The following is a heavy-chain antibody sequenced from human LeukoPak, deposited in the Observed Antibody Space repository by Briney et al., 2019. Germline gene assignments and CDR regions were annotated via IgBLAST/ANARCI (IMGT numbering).Heavy chain of an antibody. CDR3: ARGHSGATFQH. J-gene: IGHJ1*01. CDR1: GGSFSGYY. D-gene: IGHD2-15*01. Sequence: SETLSLTCAVYGGSFSGYYWSWIRQPPGKGLEWIGEINHSGSTNYNPSLKSRVTISVDTSKNQFSLKLSSVTAADTAVYYCARGHSGATFQHWGQGTLVTVSS. CDR2: INHSGST. V-gene: IGHV4-34*01.